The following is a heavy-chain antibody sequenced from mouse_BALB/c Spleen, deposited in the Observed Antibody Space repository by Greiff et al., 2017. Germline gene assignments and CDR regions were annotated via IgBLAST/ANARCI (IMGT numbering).Heavy chain of an antibody. D-gene: IGHD1-1*01. CDR1: GYTFTSYW. J-gene: IGHJ2*01. V-gene: IGHV1S81*02. Sequence: QVQLQQPGADLVKPGASVKLSCKASGYTFTSYWMHWVKQRPGQGLEWIGEINPSNGRTNYNEKFKSKATLTVDKSSSTAYMQLSSLTSEDSAVYYCARRGDGSSFDYWGQGTTLTVSS. CDR2: INPSNGRT. CDR3: ARRGDGSSFDY.